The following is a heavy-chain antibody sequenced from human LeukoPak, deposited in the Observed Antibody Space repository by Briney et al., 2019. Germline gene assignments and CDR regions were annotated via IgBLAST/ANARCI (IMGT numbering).Heavy chain of an antibody. Sequence: SETLSLTCTVSGGSISSYYWSWIRQPPGKGLEWIGYIYYSGSTNYNPSLKSRVTISVDTSKNQFSLKLSSVTAADTAVYYCARVLDTVTYFDYWGQGTLVTVSS. CDR2: IYYSGST. V-gene: IGHV4-59*01. CDR3: ARVLDTVTYFDY. CDR1: GGSISSYY. J-gene: IGHJ4*02. D-gene: IGHD5-18*01.